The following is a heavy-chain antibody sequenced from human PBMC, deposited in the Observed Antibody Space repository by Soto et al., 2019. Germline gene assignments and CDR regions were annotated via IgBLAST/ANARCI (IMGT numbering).Heavy chain of an antibody. V-gene: IGHV4-4*07. CDR2: IYSSGNT. J-gene: IGHJ5*02. Sequence: SETLSLTCSASGGTISGYYWTWIRQPAGKGLEWIGRIYSSGNTKYNPSLQSRVNMSLDTSNNQFSLILTSVTAAATAVSYCGRGQRFSDWFDPWGQGTLVTVSS. CDR3: GRGQRFSDWFDP. D-gene: IGHD3-3*01. CDR1: GGTISGYY.